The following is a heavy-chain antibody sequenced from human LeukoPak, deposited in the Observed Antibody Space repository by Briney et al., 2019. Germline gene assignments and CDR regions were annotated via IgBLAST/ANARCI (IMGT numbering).Heavy chain of an antibody. CDR2: ISSSSSYI. CDR3: ARWSGLVWSTYFDY. D-gene: IGHD3-10*01. Sequence: GGSLRLSCAASGFTFSSYSMNWVRQAPGKGLEWVSSISSSSSYIYYADSVKGRFTISRDNAKNSLYLQMNSLRAEDTAVYYCARWSGLVWSTYFDYWGQGTLVTVSS. CDR1: GFTFSSYS. V-gene: IGHV3-21*04. J-gene: IGHJ4*02.